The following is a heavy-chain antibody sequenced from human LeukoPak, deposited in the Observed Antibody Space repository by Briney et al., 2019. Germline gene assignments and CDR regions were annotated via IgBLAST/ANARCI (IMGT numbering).Heavy chain of an antibody. D-gene: IGHD6-13*01. J-gene: IGHJ6*03. Sequence: SETLSLTCAVYGGSFSGYYWSWIRQPPGKGLEWIGEINHSESTNYNPSLKSRVTISVDTSKNQFSLKLSSVTAADTAVYYCARESSSWSSYYYYYMDVWGKGTTVTVSS. CDR3: ARESSSWSSYYYYYMDV. V-gene: IGHV4-34*01. CDR1: GGSFSGYY. CDR2: INHSEST.